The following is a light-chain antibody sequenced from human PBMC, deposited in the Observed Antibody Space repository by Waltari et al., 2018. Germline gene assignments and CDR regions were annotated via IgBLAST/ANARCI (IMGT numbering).Light chain of an antibody. V-gene: IGLV1-40*01. Sequence: QSVLTQPPSVSGAPGLRVTIYCTWSSSNIGAGYDVHWYQHLPGTAPKLLIYGTNNRPSGVPDRFSGSKSGTSASLAITGLQVDDEADYYCQSYDTSLSVVFGGGTKLTVL. CDR3: QSYDTSLSVV. CDR2: GTN. J-gene: IGLJ2*01. CDR1: SSNIGAGYD.